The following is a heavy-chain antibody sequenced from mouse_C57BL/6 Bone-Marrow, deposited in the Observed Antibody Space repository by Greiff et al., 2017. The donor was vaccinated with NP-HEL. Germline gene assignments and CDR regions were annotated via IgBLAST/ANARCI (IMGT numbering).Heavy chain of an antibody. V-gene: IGHV1-80*01. Sequence: VKLMESGAELVKPGASVKISCKASGYAFSNYWMNWVKQRPGKGLEWIGQIYPGDGDTNYNGKFKDKATLTADKSPSTAYMQLSRLAAEDSAVYFCARGAYWGQGTLVTVSA. CDR1: GYAFSNYW. CDR3: ARGAY. J-gene: IGHJ3*01. CDR2: IYPGDGDT.